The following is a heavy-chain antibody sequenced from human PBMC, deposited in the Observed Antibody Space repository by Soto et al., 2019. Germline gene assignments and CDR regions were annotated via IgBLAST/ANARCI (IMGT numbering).Heavy chain of an antibody. CDR1: GFSLSTRGVG. V-gene: IGHV2-5*02. CDR2: IYWDDAK. CDR3: AHKGGGDRILDY. D-gene: IGHD3-16*01. J-gene: IGHJ4*02. Sequence: QITLKESGPTLVKPTQTLTLTCNFSGFSLSTRGVGVGWIRQPPGKALEWLTLIYWDDAKEYSPSLRSRITITKDTSKNHVVLTRTDMAPVDTATYYWAHKGGGDRILDYWGQGTLVTVSS.